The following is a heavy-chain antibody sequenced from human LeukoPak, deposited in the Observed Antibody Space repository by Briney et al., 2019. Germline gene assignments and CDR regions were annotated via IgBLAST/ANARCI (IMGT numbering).Heavy chain of an antibody. CDR1: GASISSGAYY. D-gene: IGHD5-12*01. Sequence: SETLSLTCTASGASISSGAYYWTWIRQHPAEGLQWIGYIYYTGHTYYNSSLQSRLTMSVDTSKNQFSLRITSVTAADTAVYYCAGEGRGYGFMDVWGEGTTVSVSS. V-gene: IGHV4-31*03. J-gene: IGHJ6*03. CDR2: IYYTGHT. CDR3: AGEGRGYGFMDV.